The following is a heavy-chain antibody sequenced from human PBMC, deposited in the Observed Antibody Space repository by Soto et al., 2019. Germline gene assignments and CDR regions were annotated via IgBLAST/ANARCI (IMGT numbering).Heavy chain of an antibody. V-gene: IGHV4-30-4*01. Sequence: QVQLQESGPGLVKPSQTLSLTCTVSGGSISSGDYYWSWIRQPPGKGMEWIGNVYYSGSTYYYPSLKSRVTISVNTSKNLFSLKLSSVTAADTAVYCCARDPIFQGAFDIWVQGTMVTVSS. CDR1: GGSISSGDYY. CDR3: ARDPIFQGAFDI. J-gene: IGHJ3*02. CDR2: VYYSGST.